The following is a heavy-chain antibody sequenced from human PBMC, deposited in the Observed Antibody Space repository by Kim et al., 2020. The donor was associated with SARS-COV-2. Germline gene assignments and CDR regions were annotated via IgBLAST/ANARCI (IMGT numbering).Heavy chain of an antibody. Sequence: ASVKVSCKVSGHTLTDLSMHWVRQAPGKGLEWMGGFDPENAESIYGEKFQGRVTMTEDTSRDTAYMELRSLRSEDTAVYYCATVFAALVVLPPTKPDAYDIWGQGTKVTVSS. CDR1: GHTLTDLS. V-gene: IGHV1-24*01. CDR3: ATVFAALVVLPPTKPDAYDI. J-gene: IGHJ3*02. CDR2: FDPENAES. D-gene: IGHD2-2*02.